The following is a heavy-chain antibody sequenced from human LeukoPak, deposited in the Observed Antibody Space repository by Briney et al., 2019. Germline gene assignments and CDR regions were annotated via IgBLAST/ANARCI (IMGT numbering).Heavy chain of an antibody. J-gene: IGHJ6*02. CDR3: ARRHDGGGWNYYAMDV. CDR2: IFPGDSDT. CDR1: GYSFSSYW. V-gene: IGHV5-51*01. Sequence: GESLKISCKGSGYSFSSYWIAWVRRMPGKGLEWMGIIFPGDSDTRYSPSFEGQVTISADKSISTAYLQWSSLKASDPGMYFGARRHDGGGWNYYAMDVWGQGTTVTVSS. D-gene: IGHD4-23*01.